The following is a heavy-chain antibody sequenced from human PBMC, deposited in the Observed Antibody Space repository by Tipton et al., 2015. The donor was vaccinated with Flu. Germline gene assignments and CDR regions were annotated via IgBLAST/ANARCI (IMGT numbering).Heavy chain of an antibody. Sequence: TLSLTCTFSGGSTTTYYWSWIQQSPGKGLEWIGYIYDSGSTNYNPTRKSRVTISVDTSKNQFSLKLTSVTAADTAVYYCARRDYDILTGSRAFDIWGQGTMVTISP. CDR1: GGSTTTYY. CDR3: ARRDYDILTGSRAFDI. D-gene: IGHD3-9*01. J-gene: IGHJ3*02. V-gene: IGHV4-59*08. CDR2: IYDSGST.